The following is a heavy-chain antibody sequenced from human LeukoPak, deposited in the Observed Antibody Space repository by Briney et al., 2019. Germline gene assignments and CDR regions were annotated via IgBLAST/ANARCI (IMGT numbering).Heavy chain of an antibody. CDR1: GGSISSSSYY. D-gene: IGHD2-21*01. V-gene: IGHV4-39*01. CDR2: IYYSGST. Sequence: SETLSLTCTVSGGSISSSSYYWGWIRQPPGKGLEWIGSIYYSGSTYYNPSLKSRVTISVDTSKHQFSLKLTSVTAADTAVYFCVTTGVAWDSWGQGTLVTVSS. CDR3: VTTGVAWDS. J-gene: IGHJ4*02.